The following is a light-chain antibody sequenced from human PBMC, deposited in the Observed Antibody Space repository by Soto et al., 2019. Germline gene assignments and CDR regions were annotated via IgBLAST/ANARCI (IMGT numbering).Light chain of an antibody. CDR1: SSNIGNNY. J-gene: IGLJ3*02. CDR3: GSWDSSLSAGM. CDR2: ENN. Sequence: QAVVTQPPSVSAAPGQKLTISCSGSSSNIGNNYVSWYQHLPGTAPKLLIYENNKRPSGIPDRFSASKSGTSATLGITGLQTGDEADYYCGSWDSSLSAGMFGGGTKVTVL. V-gene: IGLV1-51*02.